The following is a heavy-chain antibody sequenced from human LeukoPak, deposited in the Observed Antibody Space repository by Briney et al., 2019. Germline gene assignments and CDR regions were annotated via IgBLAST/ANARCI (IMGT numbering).Heavy chain of an antibody. CDR2: IHHSGRS. CDR3: ARGGNRFGGFYFDY. Sequence: NPSQTLSLTCTVSADSLSSGGHYWAWIRQFPGKGLESIGFIHHSGRSRHNPSLKDRVAISVDTSRKQFALKLGSVTAADTAMYYCARGGNRFGGFYFDYWGQGIQVIVSS. D-gene: IGHD3-10*01. CDR1: ADSLSSGGHY. J-gene: IGHJ4*02. V-gene: IGHV4-31*03.